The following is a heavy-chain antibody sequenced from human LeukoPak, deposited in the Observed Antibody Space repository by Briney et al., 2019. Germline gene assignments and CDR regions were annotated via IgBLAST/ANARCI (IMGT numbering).Heavy chain of an antibody. V-gene: IGHV1-69*06. CDR3: ASATLRCSGGSCYEMDV. J-gene: IGHJ6*04. CDR2: IIPLFGTA. D-gene: IGHD2-15*01. CDR1: GGTFSRYA. Sequence: SVKVSCKASGGTFSRYAISWVRQAPGQGLEWMGGIIPLFGTADYAQKFQGRVTITADKSTSTAYMELSSLRSEDTAVYYCASATLRCSGGSCYEMDVWGKGTTVTVSS.